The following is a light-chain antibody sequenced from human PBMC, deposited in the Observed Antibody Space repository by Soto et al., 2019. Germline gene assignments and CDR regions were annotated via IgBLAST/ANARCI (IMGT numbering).Light chain of an antibody. J-gene: IGKJ4*01. CDR1: QSIARY. V-gene: IGKV1-39*01. CDR3: QQSYSTPRLT. Sequence: DVQMTQSPSSLSASVGDRVTIACRASQSIARYLNWYQQKPGKAPKLLIYAASNLQSGVPSRFSGSGSGTDFTLTINRLQPEYFATYYCQQSYSTPRLTFGGVTKVEIK. CDR2: AAS.